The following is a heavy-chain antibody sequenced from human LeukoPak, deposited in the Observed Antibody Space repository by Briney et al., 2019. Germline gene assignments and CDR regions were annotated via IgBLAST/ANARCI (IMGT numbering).Heavy chain of an antibody. CDR2: ISSSSSTI. CDR3: ARGYYDSSGYPDAFDI. V-gene: IGHV3-48*01. Sequence: GGSLRLSGAASGFTFSSYSMNWVRQAPGKGLEWVSYISSSSSTIYYADSVKGRFTISRDNAKNSLYLQMDSLRAEDTAVYYCARGYYDSSGYPDAFDIWGQGTMVTVSS. CDR1: GFTFSSYS. J-gene: IGHJ3*02. D-gene: IGHD3-22*01.